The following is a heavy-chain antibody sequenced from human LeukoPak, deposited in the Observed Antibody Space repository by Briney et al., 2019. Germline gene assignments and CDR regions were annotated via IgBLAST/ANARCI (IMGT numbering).Heavy chain of an antibody. Sequence: SETLSLTCNVSAGSLSTYFWSWIGQPPGKGPEWIGYIYYSGSTNYNSSLKSRVTISVDTSKNQFSLKLSSVTAADTAVYYCARVQSLSPVVHRYYYMDVWGKGTTVTVSS. CDR3: ARVQSLSPVVHRYYYMDV. D-gene: IGHD4-23*01. V-gene: IGHV4-59*01. CDR2: IYYSGST. CDR1: AGSLSTYF. J-gene: IGHJ6*03.